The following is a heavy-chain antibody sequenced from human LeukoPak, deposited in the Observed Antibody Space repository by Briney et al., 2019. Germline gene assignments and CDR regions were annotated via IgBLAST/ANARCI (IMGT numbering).Heavy chain of an antibody. D-gene: IGHD2-2*01. CDR3: AREGYCSSTSCLFGFDP. CDR2: IYYSGST. J-gene: IGHJ5*02. V-gene: IGHV4-59*01. Sequence: SATLSLTCTVSGGSLISYYWSWIRQPPGKGLEWIGYIYYSGSTNYNPSLKSRVTISVDTSKNQFSLKLSSVTAADTAVYYCAREGYCSSTSCLFGFDPWGQGTLVTVSS. CDR1: GGSLISYY.